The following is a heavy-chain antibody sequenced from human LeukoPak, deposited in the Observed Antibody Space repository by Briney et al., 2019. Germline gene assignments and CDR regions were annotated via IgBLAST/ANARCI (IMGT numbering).Heavy chain of an antibody. CDR1: SGSISGYY. V-gene: IGHV4-4*07. CDR2: IYSSGST. Sequence: SETLSLTCTVSSGSISGYYWNWFRQPAGKGLEWIGRIYSSGSTNYNPSLKSRVALSINTSRSHFSLKLSSVTAADSAMYYCARDFTAASNGYYDFWGQGTLVAVSS. CDR3: ARDFTAASNGYYDF. D-gene: IGHD3-22*01. J-gene: IGHJ4*02.